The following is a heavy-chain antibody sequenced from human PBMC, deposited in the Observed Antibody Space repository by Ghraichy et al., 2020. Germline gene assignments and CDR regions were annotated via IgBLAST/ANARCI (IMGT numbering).Heavy chain of an antibody. Sequence: GESLNISCVGSGFTFDEYNMNWVRQSPGKGLEWVAYISSSSRTRFYADSVKGRFTVSRDNAQNSLYLQMKSLRDEDTAVYYCARASTVVRFYYYAGLDVWGQGTTVTVAS. CDR3: ARASTVVRFYYYAGLDV. D-gene: IGHD4-23*01. J-gene: IGHJ6*02. CDR2: ISSSSRTR. CDR1: GFTFDEYN. V-gene: IGHV3-48*02.